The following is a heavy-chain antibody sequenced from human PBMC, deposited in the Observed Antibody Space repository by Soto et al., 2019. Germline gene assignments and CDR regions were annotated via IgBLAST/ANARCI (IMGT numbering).Heavy chain of an antibody. J-gene: IGHJ4*02. CDR3: AKGGGTEWLPLFDY. CDR1: GFTFSSFA. CDR2: IRGSGINT. Sequence: PGGSLRLSCAASGFTFSSFAMNWVRQAPGKGLEWVSGIRGSGINTYYADFVEGRFTISRDNSKNTLYLQMSSLRAEDTAVYYCAKGGGTEWLPLFDYWGLGTLVTVSS. D-gene: IGHD5-12*01. V-gene: IGHV3-23*01.